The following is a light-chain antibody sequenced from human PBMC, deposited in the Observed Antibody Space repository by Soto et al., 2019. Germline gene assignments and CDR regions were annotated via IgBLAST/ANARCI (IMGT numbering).Light chain of an antibody. Sequence: EIVMTQSPATLSVSPGETATLSCRATHRVDRNLAWYQQKPGQAPRLLMYGVSTRAAGISARFSGSGSGTEFTLTISGLQSEDSAVYYCQQYNNWPPLTFGGGTKVEIK. CDR1: HRVDRN. CDR3: QQYNNWPPLT. J-gene: IGKJ4*01. V-gene: IGKV3-15*01. CDR2: GVS.